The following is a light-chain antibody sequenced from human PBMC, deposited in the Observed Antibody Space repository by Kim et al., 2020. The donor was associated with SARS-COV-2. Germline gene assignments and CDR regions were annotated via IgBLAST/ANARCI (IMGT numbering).Light chain of an antibody. V-gene: IGLV3-19*01. CDR2: GKN. CDR3: QSPGSGGNYWV. Sequence: SSELTQDPAVSVALGQTVRITCQGDSLRDYYVTWYQQKPGQAPALIIYGKNYRPSGIPDRFSGSSSGNTGSLTITGAQAEDEADYYCQSPGSGGNYWVFGGGTQLTVL. CDR1: SLRDYY. J-gene: IGLJ3*02.